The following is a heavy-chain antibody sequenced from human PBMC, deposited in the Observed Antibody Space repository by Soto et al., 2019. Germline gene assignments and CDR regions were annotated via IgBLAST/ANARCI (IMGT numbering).Heavy chain of an antibody. D-gene: IGHD5-12*01. Sequence: QMQLVQSGAEVKKPGSSVKVSCKASGGTFGSNGITWARQAPGQGIEWMGGIIPIFGTTNYAQKFQGRVTITADESTSTAYMELSSLSSEDTAVYYCARGTAYSGSALHYKYYYGMDVWGQGTTVTVSS. CDR3: ARGTAYSGSALHYKYYYGMDV. J-gene: IGHJ6*02. CDR1: GGTFGSNG. CDR2: IIPIFGTT. V-gene: IGHV1-69*01.